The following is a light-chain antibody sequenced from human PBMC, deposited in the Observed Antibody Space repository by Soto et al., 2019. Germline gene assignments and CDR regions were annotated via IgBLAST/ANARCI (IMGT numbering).Light chain of an antibody. CDR1: SSDVGGHNY. Sequence: QSALTQPASVSGSPGQSITISCTGTSSDVGGHNYASWYQQHPGKAPRLMIYDVSDRPSGVSNRFSGSKSGNTASLTISGLQAEDEDDYYCSSYTSSRTVVFGGGTKLTVL. CDR3: SSYTSSRTVV. CDR2: DVS. J-gene: IGLJ2*01. V-gene: IGLV2-14*01.